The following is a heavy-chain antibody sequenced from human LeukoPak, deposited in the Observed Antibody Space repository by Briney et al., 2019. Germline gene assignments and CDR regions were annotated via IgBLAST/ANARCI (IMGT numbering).Heavy chain of an antibody. D-gene: IGHD2-2*01. V-gene: IGHV3-23*01. CDR3: AKDPWYCSSTSCYRGVRYYGMDV. CDR1: GFTFSSYA. CDR2: ISGSGGST. Sequence: GGSLRLSCAASGFTFSSYAMSWVRQAPGKGLEWVSAISGSGGSTYYADSVKGRFTISRDNSKNTLYLQMNSLRAEDTAVYYRAKDPWYCSSTSCYRGVRYYGMDVWGQGTTVTVSS. J-gene: IGHJ6*02.